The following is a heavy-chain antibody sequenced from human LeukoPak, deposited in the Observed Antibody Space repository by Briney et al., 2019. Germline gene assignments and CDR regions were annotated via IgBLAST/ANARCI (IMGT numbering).Heavy chain of an antibody. V-gene: IGHV4-39*07. Sequence: SETLSLTCTVSGGSISSSSYNWGWIRQPPAKGLEWIGSIYYSGSTYYNPSLKSRVTISVDTSKNQFSLKVNSVTAADTALYYCAERLGYDAFDNWGQGTMVTVSS. CDR1: GGSISSSSYN. J-gene: IGHJ3*02. CDR3: AERLGYDAFDN. CDR2: IYYSGST. D-gene: IGHD3-16*01.